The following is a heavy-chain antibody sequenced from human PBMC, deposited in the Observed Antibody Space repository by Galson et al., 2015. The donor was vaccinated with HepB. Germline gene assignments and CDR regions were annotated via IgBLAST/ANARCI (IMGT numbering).Heavy chain of an antibody. Sequence: QSGAEVKKPGESLKISCKGSGYSFTSYWIGWVRQMPGKGLEWMGVIYPGDSDTRYSPSFQGQVTISADKSISTAYLQWSSLKASDTAMYYCARLRSSYYGSGSSYDAFDIWGQGTMVTVSS. V-gene: IGHV5-51*03. D-gene: IGHD3-10*01. CDR1: GYSFTSYW. CDR3: ARLRSSYYGSGSSYDAFDI. J-gene: IGHJ3*02. CDR2: IYPGDSDT.